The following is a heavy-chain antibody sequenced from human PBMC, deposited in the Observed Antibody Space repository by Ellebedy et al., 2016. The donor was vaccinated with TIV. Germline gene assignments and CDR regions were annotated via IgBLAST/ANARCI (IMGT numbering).Heavy chain of an antibody. CDR1: GGSISGYY. Sequence: MPSETLSLTCTVSGGSISGYYWSWIRQPAGKGLEWIGRIYSSGTTNYNPSLKSRVTMSVDTSKNHFSLKLSSVTAADTAVYYCARDPTRSWTQYFDLWGRGTLVTVSS. CDR2: IYSSGTT. CDR3: ARDPTRSWTQYFDL. V-gene: IGHV4-4*07. D-gene: IGHD6-13*01. J-gene: IGHJ2*01.